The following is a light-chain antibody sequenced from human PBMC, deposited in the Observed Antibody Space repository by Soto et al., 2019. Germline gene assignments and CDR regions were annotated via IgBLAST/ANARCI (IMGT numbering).Light chain of an antibody. Sequence: EIVLTQSPGTLSMSPGQRATVSCRASQSVGTYLAWYQQKPGQPPRLLISVASSRATGIPDRFSGSGSGTEFTLTISSPQSEDFAMYYCQQYNSWPPGITFGGGTKVEIK. CDR2: VAS. CDR3: QQYNSWPPGIT. J-gene: IGKJ4*01. V-gene: IGKV3D-15*01. CDR1: QSVGTY.